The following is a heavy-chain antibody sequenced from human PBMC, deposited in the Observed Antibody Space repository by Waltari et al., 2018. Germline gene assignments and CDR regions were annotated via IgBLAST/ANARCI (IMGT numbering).Heavy chain of an antibody. V-gene: IGHV4-34*01. CDR1: GGSFSGYY. CDR3: ASAGLGIEYFDY. Sequence: QVQLQQWGAGLLKPSETLSLTCAVYGGSFSGYYWSWIRQPPGKGLEWIGEINHSGSTNYNPSLKSRVTISVDTSKNQFSLKLSSVTAADTAVYYCASAGLGIEYFDYWGQGTLVTVSS. D-gene: IGHD2-21*01. CDR2: INHSGST. J-gene: IGHJ4*02.